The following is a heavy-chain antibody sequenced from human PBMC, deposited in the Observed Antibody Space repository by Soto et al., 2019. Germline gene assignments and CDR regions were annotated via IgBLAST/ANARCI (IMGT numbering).Heavy chain of an antibody. D-gene: IGHD1-26*01. V-gene: IGHV3-33*01. Sequence: QVQLVESGGGVVQPGGSLRLSCAASGFTFSTYGMHWVRQAPGKGPEWVAVIWYDGSSKFYLESVKGRFTISRDNSKNTLYLQINSLRAEDTALYYCARDRAGAVGDSGDYYYDMDVWGQGTTVIVSS. J-gene: IGHJ6*01. CDR1: GFTFSTYG. CDR2: IWYDGSSK. CDR3: ARDRAGAVGDSGDYYYDMDV.